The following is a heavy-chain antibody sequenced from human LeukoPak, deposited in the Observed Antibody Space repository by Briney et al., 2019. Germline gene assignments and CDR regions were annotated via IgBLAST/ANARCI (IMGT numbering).Heavy chain of an antibody. D-gene: IGHD3-10*01. J-gene: IGHJ2*01. CDR2: ITGSGGRT. Sequence: GSLRLSCAASGFTFTGYWMSWVRQAPGKGLEWVSAITGSGGRTYYADSVKGRFTISRDNSRDRLYLETNSLRAEDTAVYYCARDRMGAIMYFDVWGRGTLVTVSS. V-gene: IGHV3-23*01. CDR1: GFTFTGYW. CDR3: ARDRMGAIMYFDV.